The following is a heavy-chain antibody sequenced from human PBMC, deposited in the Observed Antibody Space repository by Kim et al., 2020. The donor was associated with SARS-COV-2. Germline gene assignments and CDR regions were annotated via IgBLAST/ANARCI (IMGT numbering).Heavy chain of an antibody. CDR3: AKWGVFRGRSDAFDI. V-gene: IGHV3-9*01. J-gene: IGHJ3*02. D-gene: IGHD3-10*01. Sequence: DSVKGRFTISRDNAKNSLYLQMNSLRAEDTALYYCAKWGVFRGRSDAFDIWGQGTMVTVSS.